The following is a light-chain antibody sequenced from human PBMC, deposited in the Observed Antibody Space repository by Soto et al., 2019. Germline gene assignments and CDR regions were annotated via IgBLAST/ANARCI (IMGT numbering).Light chain of an antibody. V-gene: IGKV3-20*01. CDR2: GAS. CDR3: QQYGSSPPWT. Sequence: EIVLAPSPGTLSLSPGERATLSCRASQTVSSSYLAWYQQNPGQAPRLLIYGASSRATGIPDRFSGSGSGTDFTLTISRLEPEDLAVYYCQQYGSSPPWTFGKGTKVDIK. J-gene: IGKJ1*01. CDR1: QTVSSSY.